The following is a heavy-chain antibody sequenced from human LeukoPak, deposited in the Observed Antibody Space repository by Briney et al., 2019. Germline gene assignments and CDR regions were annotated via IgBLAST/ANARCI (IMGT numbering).Heavy chain of an antibody. CDR2: ISGSGGST. V-gene: IGHV3-23*01. J-gene: IGHJ4*02. CDR3: AKDTGADCSSTSCYAYDDY. Sequence: GGSLRLSCAASGFTFSSYAMSWVRQAPGKGLEWVSAISGSGGSTYYADSVKGRFTISRDNSKNTLYLQMNSLRAEDTAVYYCAKDTGADCSSTSCYAYDDYWGQGTLVTVSS. CDR1: GFTFSSYA. D-gene: IGHD2-2*01.